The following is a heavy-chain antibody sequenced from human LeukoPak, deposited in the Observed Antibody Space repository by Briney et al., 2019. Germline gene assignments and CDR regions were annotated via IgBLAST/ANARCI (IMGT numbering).Heavy chain of an antibody. V-gene: IGHV1-2*06. CDR2: INSNSGGT. D-gene: IGHD5-12*01. CDR3: ASERWLRLTFDY. J-gene: IGHJ4*02. Sequence: ASVKVSCKASGCTFTGYYMHWVRQAPGQGLEWMGRINSNSGGTNYARKFQGRVTMTRDTSISTAYMELSRLRSDDTAVYYCASERWLRLTFDYWGQGTLVTVSS. CDR1: GCTFTGYY.